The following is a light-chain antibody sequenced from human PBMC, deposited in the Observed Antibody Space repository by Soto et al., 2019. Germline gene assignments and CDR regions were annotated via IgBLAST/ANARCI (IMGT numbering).Light chain of an antibody. CDR1: SSDVGGYNY. CDR3: SSYTSSSTLE. V-gene: IGLV2-14*01. CDR2: DVS. J-gene: IGLJ2*01. Sequence: QSVLTQPASVSGSPGQTITISCTGTSSDVGGYNYVSWYQQPPGKAPKLMIYDVSNRPSVVSNRFSGSKSGNTASLTISGLQAEDEADYYCSSYTSSSTLEFGGGTKLTVL.